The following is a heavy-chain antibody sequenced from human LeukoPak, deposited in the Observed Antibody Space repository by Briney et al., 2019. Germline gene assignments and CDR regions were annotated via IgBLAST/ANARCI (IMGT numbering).Heavy chain of an antibody. J-gene: IGHJ4*02. CDR3: ARGIGGY. D-gene: IGHD2-15*01. CDR1: GYTFTSDD. Sequence: GSVSVSCKASGYTFTSDDMHWGGQAPGQGGEGMGVINASGGGTNYAQTWQGRVTMTRDTSTRTVYIELSSLRSEDTAVYYCARGIGGYWGQGTLVTVSS. V-gene: IGHV1-46*04. CDR2: INASGGGT.